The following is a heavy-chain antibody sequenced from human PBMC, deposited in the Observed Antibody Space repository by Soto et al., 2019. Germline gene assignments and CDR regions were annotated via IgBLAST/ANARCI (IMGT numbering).Heavy chain of an antibody. CDR2: INPTNGLA. V-gene: IGHV1-46*01. Sequence: GASVKVSCKTSGHTFASYYIHWVRQAPGQGLEYMGIINPTNGLARYAQKFQGRVIMTRDTFTSTVYMEVSSLSFEDTAVYFCTRESRGSFNFDFWGQGSLVTVSS. D-gene: IGHD1-26*01. CDR1: GHTFASYY. CDR3: TRESRGSFNFDF. J-gene: IGHJ4*02.